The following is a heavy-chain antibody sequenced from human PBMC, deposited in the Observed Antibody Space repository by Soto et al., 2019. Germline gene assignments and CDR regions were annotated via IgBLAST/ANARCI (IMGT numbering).Heavy chain of an antibody. CDR2: ISGSCGST. V-gene: IGHV3-23*01. CDR1: GFTFSSYA. CDR3: ARSDSSSWYEYFDH. J-gene: IGHJ4*02. D-gene: IGHD6-13*01. Sequence: GGSLRLSCAASGFTFSSYAMSWVRQAPGKGLEWVSAISGSCGSTYYADSVKGRFTISRENSKNTLYLQMNSLRAEDTAVYYCARSDSSSWYEYFDHWRQGTLVTVTS.